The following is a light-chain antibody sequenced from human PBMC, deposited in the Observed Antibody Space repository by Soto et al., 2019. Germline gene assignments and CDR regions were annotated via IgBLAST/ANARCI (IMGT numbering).Light chain of an antibody. CDR3: QQNNNWPSFT. CDR2: DAS. CDR1: QSVSTN. Sequence: EIVLTQSPATLSSSPGERATLSCRASQSVSTNLAWYQQKPGQAPRLLIYDASNRATDIPARFSGSGSGTDFTLTISSLEPEDFAVYYCQQNNNWPSFTFGPGTKVDI. J-gene: IGKJ3*01. V-gene: IGKV3-11*01.